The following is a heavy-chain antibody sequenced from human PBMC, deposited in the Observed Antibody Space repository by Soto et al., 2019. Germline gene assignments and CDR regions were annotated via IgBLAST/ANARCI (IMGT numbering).Heavy chain of an antibody. D-gene: IGHD3-3*01. CDR2: ISAYNGNT. Sequence: ASVKVSCKASGYTFTSYGISWVRQAPGQGLEWMGWISAYNGNTNYAQKLQGRVTMTTDTSTGTAYMELRSLRSDDTAVYYCASDHPFFWSGYSDAFDIWGQGTMVTVSS. J-gene: IGHJ3*02. CDR3: ASDHPFFWSGYSDAFDI. V-gene: IGHV1-18*01. CDR1: GYTFTSYG.